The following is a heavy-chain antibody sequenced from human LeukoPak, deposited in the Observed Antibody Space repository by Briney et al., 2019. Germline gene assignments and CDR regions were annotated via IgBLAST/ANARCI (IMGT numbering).Heavy chain of an antibody. CDR2: INPSAGST. J-gene: IGHJ4*02. CDR1: GYTFTSCY. CDR3: ARGGCGDSAAPFDD. V-gene: IGHV1-46*01. Sequence: TSVKVSCKTSGYTFTSCYMHWVRQAPGQGLEWMGMINPSAGSTRYAQKFQGRVTMTTDTSTSTVYMELSSLRSEDTAVYYCARGGCGDSAAPFDDWGQGTLVPVSS. D-gene: IGHD2-21*02.